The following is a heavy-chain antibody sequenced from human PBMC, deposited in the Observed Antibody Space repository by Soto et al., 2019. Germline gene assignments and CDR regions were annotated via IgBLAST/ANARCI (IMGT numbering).Heavy chain of an antibody. V-gene: IGHV4-4*07. CDR1: GGSISSYY. Sequence: SETLSLTCTVSGGSISSYYWSWIRQPAGKGLEWIGRIYTSGSTNYNPSLKSRVTMSVDTSKNQFSLKLSSVTAADTAVYYCARNYGSPYSSGWTLFDSWGQGTLVTVSS. CDR2: IYTSGST. D-gene: IGHD6-19*01. CDR3: ARNYGSPYSSGWTLFDS. J-gene: IGHJ4*02.